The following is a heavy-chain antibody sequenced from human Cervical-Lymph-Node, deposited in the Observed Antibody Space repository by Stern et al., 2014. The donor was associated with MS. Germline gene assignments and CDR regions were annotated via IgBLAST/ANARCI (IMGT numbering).Heavy chain of an antibody. CDR1: GGSISSSSYY. V-gene: IGHV4-39*01. CDR3: ARWAYSSGWYNWFDP. Sequence: QVQLQESGPGLVKPSETLSLTCTVSGGSISSSSYYWGWIRQPPGKGLEWIGSIYYSGSTYYNPSLKSRVTISVDTSKTQFSLKRGSVTAADTAVYYCARWAYSSGWYNWFDPWGQGTLVTVSS. D-gene: IGHD3-22*01. CDR2: IYYSGST. J-gene: IGHJ5*02.